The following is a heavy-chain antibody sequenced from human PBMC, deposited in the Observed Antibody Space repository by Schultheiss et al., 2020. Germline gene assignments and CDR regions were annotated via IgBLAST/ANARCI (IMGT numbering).Heavy chain of an antibody. Sequence: GGSLRLSCAASGLTFRSYSMNWVRQAPGKGLEWISAISGSGGSTYYADSVKGRFTISRDNSKNTVYLEMNSLRAEDTAVYYCARDPRYYDYDAFDIWGQGTMVTVSS. CDR3: ARDPRYYDYDAFDI. J-gene: IGHJ3*02. V-gene: IGHV3-23*01. CDR2: ISGSGGST. D-gene: IGHD3-3*01. CDR1: GLTFRSYS.